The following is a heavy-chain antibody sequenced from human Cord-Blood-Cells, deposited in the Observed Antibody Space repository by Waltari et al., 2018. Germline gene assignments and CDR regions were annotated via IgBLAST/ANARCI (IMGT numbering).Heavy chain of an antibody. Sequence: QITLKESGPTLVKHTQTLTLTCTFAGFSLSTRAVGVGWIRQPPGKALEWLALIYWDDDKRYSPSLKSRLTITKDTSKNQVVLTMTNMDPVDTATYYCAHRQQLYYFDYWGQGTLVTVSS. CDR2: IYWDDDK. CDR1: GFSLSTRAVG. V-gene: IGHV2-5*02. J-gene: IGHJ4*02. CDR3: AHRQQLYYFDY. D-gene: IGHD6-13*01.